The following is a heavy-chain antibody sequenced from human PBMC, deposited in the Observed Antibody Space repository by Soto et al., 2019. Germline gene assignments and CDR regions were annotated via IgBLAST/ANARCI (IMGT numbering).Heavy chain of an antibody. J-gene: IGHJ5*02. CDR1: GYSFTSFD. D-gene: IGHD3-16*01. Sequence: QGQLVQSGAEVKKPGASVKVSCMTSGYSFTSFDVHWVRQATGQGLEWMGWVNPNSGDTAFAQQFQGRVSMTRDTSIRTAYMELSRLASDDTAVYYCARGPFLIPAIDLWGQGTLVTVSS. CDR3: ARGPFLIPAIDL. V-gene: IGHV1-8*01. CDR2: VNPNSGDT.